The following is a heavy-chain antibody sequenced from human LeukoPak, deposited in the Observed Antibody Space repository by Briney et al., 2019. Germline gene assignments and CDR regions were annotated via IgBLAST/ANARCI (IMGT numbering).Heavy chain of an antibody. CDR2: IYPGDSDT. CDR3: ARGAGFLEWPSWFDP. V-gene: IGHV5-51*01. D-gene: IGHD3-3*01. CDR1: GYSFTSYW. Sequence: GESLKISCKGSGYSFTSYWIGWVRQMPGKGLEWMGIIYPGDSDTRYSPSFQGQVTISADKSISTAYLQWSSLKASDTAMYYCARGAGFLEWPSWFDPWGQGTLVTVSS. J-gene: IGHJ5*02.